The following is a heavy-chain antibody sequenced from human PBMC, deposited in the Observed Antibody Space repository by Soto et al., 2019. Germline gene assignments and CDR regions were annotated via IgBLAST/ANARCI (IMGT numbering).Heavy chain of an antibody. J-gene: IGHJ5*02. CDR2: FDPEDGET. V-gene: IGHV1-24*01. D-gene: IGHD3-10*01. Sequence: ASVKVSCKVSGYTLTELSMHWVRQAPGKGLEWMGGFDPEDGETIYAQKFQGRVTMTEDTSTDTAYMELSSLRSEDTAVYYCATGLKWLGESFNWFDPWGQGTLVTVSS. CDR3: ATGLKWLGESFNWFDP. CDR1: GYTLTELS.